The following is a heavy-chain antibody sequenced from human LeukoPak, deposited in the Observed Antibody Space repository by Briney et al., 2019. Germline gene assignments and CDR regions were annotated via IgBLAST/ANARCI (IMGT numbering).Heavy chain of an antibody. Sequence: ASVKVSCKASRYTFTAYYMHWVRQAPGQGLEWMGWINPNSGGTNYAQKFQGRVTMSRDSSITTAYMELSRLRSDDTAVYYCARDAREFDFWGQGTLVTVSS. CDR1: RYTFTAYY. CDR2: INPNSGGT. CDR3: ARDAREFDF. D-gene: IGHD1-26*01. V-gene: IGHV1-2*02. J-gene: IGHJ4*02.